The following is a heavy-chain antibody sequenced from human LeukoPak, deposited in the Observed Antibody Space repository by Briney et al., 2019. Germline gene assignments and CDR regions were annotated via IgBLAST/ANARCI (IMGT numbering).Heavy chain of an antibody. CDR2: INPNSGGT. V-gene: IGHV1-2*02. Sequence: ASVKVSCKASGYTFTGYYMHWVRQAPGQGLEWMGWINPNSGGTNYAQKFQGRVTMTRDTSISTAYMELSRLRSDDTAVYYCARVGYSSSSGLDGLDYWGQGTLVTVSS. CDR1: GYTFTGYY. J-gene: IGHJ4*02. D-gene: IGHD6-6*01. CDR3: ARVGYSSSSGLDGLDY.